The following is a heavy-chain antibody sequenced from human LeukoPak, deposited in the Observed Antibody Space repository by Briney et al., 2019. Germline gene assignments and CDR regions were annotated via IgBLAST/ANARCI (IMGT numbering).Heavy chain of an antibody. CDR2: IYPGDSDT. V-gene: IGHV5-51*01. CDR1: GYSFTSYW. Sequence: GESLKISCKGSGYSFTSYWIGWVRQMPGKGREWMGIIYPGDSDTRYSPSFQGQVTISADKSISTAYLQWSSLKASDTAMYYCARLFGIAAAGTGNWFDPWGQGTLVTVSS. J-gene: IGHJ5*02. CDR3: ARLFGIAAAGTGNWFDP. D-gene: IGHD6-13*01.